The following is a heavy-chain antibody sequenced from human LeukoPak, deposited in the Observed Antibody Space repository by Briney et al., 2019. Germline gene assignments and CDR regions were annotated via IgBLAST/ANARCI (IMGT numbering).Heavy chain of an antibody. CDR3: ARTTLETQYFDR. V-gene: IGHV3-74*03. J-gene: IGHJ4*02. Sequence: PGGSLRLSRAASGFNLSPYYMDWVRQGPGKGLVWVSRLKSDGSNTQYADSVKGRFTISRDNAKNTLYLQMTSLRVEDAAVYYCARTTLETQYFDRWGQGTLVTVSS. D-gene: IGHD1-1*01. CDR2: LKSDGSNT. CDR1: GFNLSPYY.